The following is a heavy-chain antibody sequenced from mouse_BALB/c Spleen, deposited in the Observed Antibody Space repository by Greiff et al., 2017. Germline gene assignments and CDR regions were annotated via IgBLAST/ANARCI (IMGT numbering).Heavy chain of an antibody. J-gene: IGHJ2*01. CDR2: ISSGSSTI. CDR1: GFTFSSFG. CDR3: ARSPYFDY. Sequence: EVKLVESGGGLVQPGGSRKLSCAASGFTFSSFGMHWVRQAPEKGLEWVAYISSGSSTIYYADTVTGRFTISRDNPKNTLFLQMTSLRSEDTAMYYCARSPYFDYWGQGTTLTVSS. V-gene: IGHV5-17*02.